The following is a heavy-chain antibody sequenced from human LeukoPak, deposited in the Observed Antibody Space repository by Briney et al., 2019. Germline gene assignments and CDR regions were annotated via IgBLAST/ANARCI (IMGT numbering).Heavy chain of an antibody. Sequence: PSGTLSLTCAVYGGSFSGYYWSWIRQPPGKGLEWIGEINHSGSTNYNPSLKSRVTISVDTSKNQFSLKLSSVTAADTAVYYCARTLYDFWSGYYTGSIDYWGQGTLVTVSS. CDR1: GGSFSGYY. CDR3: ARTLYDFWSGYYTGSIDY. V-gene: IGHV4-34*01. J-gene: IGHJ4*02. D-gene: IGHD3-3*01. CDR2: INHSGST.